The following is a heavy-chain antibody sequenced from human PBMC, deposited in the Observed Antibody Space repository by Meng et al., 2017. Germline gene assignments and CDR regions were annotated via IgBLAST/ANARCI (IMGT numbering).Heavy chain of an antibody. V-gene: IGHV3-23*01. D-gene: IGHD3-22*01. Sequence: GGSLRLSCAASGFTFSSYGMTWVRQTPGKGLEWVAVISGSGSSTDYADSVKGRFTISRDNSKNMLFLQMNSLRGEDTAIYYCAKNSVSSRYHYRDWGQGTLVTVSS. CDR2: ISGSGSST. CDR1: GFTFSSYG. CDR3: AKNSVSSRYHYRD. J-gene: IGHJ4*02.